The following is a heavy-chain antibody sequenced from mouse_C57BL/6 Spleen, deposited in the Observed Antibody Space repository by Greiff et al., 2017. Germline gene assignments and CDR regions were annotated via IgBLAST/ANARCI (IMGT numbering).Heavy chain of an antibody. J-gene: IGHJ4*01. Sequence: EVQLQQSGPELVKPGASVKISCKASGYTFTDYYMNWVKQSHGKSLEWIGDIHPNNGGTSYNQKFKGKATLTVDKSSSTAYMELRSLTSEDSAVYYCARGGAMDYWGQGTSVTVSS. D-gene: IGHD1-1*02. CDR2: IHPNNGGT. CDR3: ARGGAMDY. V-gene: IGHV1-26*01. CDR1: GYTFTDYY.